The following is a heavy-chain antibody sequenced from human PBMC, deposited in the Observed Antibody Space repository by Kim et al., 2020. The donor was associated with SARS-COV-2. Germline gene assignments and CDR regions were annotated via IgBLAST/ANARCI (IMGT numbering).Heavy chain of an antibody. D-gene: IGHD5-12*01. CDR1: GYTFTSYG. CDR2: ISAYNGNT. CDR3: ASRSGGYSGYDLPSDAFDI. Sequence: ASVKVSCKASGYTFTSYGISWVRQAPGQGLEWMGWISAYNGNTNYAQKLQGRVTMTTDTSTSTAYMELRSLRSDDTAVYYCASRSGGYSGYDLPSDAFDIWGQGTMVTVSS. V-gene: IGHV1-18*04. J-gene: IGHJ3*02.